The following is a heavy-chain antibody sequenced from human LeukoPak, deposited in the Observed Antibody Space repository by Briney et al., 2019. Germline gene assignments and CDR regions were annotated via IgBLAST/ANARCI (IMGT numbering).Heavy chain of an antibody. D-gene: IGHD6-13*01. CDR2: ISGGGGSA. CDR1: GFTFSSFA. CDR3: ARIAAAGSFDY. V-gene: IGHV3-23*01. J-gene: IGHJ4*02. Sequence: GGSLRLSCAASGFTFSSFAMSWVRQAPGKGLEWVSAISGGGGSAYYADSVKGRFTISRDNSKNTLYLQMNSLRAEDTAVYYCARIAAAGSFDYWGQGTLATVSS.